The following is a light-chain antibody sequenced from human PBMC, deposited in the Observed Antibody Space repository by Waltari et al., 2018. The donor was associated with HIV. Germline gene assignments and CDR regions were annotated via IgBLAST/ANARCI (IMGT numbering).Light chain of an antibody. Sequence: QSVLTQPPSASGTPGQRVTISCSGSTSNIGSNFVYWYQHIPGMAPKILMYKNIDRPSGGADRFSGSKTDISASLAISGLRSNDAADDYCASWDDTQSGDVAFGGGTKLTVL. CDR2: KNI. J-gene: IGLJ2*01. CDR1: TSNIGSNF. CDR3: ASWDDTQSGDVA. V-gene: IGLV1-47*01.